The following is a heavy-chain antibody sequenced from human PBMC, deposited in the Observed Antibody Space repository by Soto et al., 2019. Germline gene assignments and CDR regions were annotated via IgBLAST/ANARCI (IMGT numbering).Heavy chain of an antibody. CDR3: ARGLGAAAGTYYYGMDV. V-gene: IGHV3-30*04. CDR2: ISYDGSNK. Sequence: GGSLRLSCAASGFTFSSYAMHWVRQAPGKGLEWVAVISYDGSNKYYADSVKGRFTISRDNSKNTLYLQMYSLRAEDTAVYYCARGLGAAAGTYYYGMDVWGQGTTVTVSS. CDR1: GFTFSSYA. D-gene: IGHD6-13*01. J-gene: IGHJ6*02.